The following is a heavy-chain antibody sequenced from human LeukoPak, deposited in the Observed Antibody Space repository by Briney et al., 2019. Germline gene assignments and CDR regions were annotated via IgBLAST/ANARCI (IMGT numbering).Heavy chain of an antibody. CDR2: IWYDGSNK. CDR3: AREGYGMDV. CDR1: GFTFSSYG. Sequence: HPGGSLRLSCAASGFTFSSYGMHWVRQAPGKGLEWVAVIWYDGSNKYYADSVKGRFTISRDSSKNTLYLQMNSLRAEDTAVYYCAREGYGMDVWGQGTTVTVSS. V-gene: IGHV3-33*01. J-gene: IGHJ6*02.